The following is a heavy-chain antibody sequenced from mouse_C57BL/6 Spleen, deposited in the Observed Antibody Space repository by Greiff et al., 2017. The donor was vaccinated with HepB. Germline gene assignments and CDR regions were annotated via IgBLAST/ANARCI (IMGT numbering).Heavy chain of an antibody. V-gene: IGHV5-9*01. J-gene: IGHJ4*01. CDR1: GFTFSSYT. CDR2: ISGGGGNT. Sequence: EVKLVESGGGLVKPGGSLKLSCAASGFTFSSYTMSWVRQTPEKRLEWVATISGGGGNTYYPDSVKGRFTISRDNAKNTLYLQMSSLRSEDTALYYCARHYYGSRRDYAMDYWGQGTSVTVSS. D-gene: IGHD1-1*01. CDR3: ARHYYGSRRDYAMDY.